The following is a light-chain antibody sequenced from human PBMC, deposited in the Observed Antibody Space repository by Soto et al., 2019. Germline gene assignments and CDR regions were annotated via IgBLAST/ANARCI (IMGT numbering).Light chain of an antibody. V-gene: IGKV1-9*01. CDR1: QGISSY. CDR3: QQLNSYPPWT. Sequence: DFQLTQSPSFLSASVGDRVTITCRASQGISSYLAWYQQKPGKAPKLLIYAASTLQSGVPSRFSGRGSGTEFTLTISSLQPEDFATYYCQQLNSYPPWTFGQGTKV. J-gene: IGKJ1*01. CDR2: AAS.